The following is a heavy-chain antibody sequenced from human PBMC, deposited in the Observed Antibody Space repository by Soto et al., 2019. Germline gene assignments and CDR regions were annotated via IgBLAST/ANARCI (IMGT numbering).Heavy chain of an antibody. CDR2: IYYSGST. J-gene: IGHJ4*02. D-gene: IGHD1-26*01. CDR1: GGSISSYY. CDR3: ARVAVGATYYFDY. Sequence: SLTCTVSGGSISSYYWSWIRQPPGKGLEWIGYIYYSGSTNYNPSLKSRVTISVDTSKNQFSLKLSSVTAADTAVYYCARVAVGATYYFDYWGQGTLVTVSS. V-gene: IGHV4-59*01.